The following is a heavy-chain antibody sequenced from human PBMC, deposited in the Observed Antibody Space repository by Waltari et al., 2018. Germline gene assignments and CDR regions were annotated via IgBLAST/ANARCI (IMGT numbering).Heavy chain of an antibody. CDR2: INPNSGGT. V-gene: IGHV1-2*06. Sequence: QVQLVQSGAEVKKPGASVKVSCKASGYTFTGYYMHWVRQAPGQGLEWMGRINPNSGGTNYAQKLQGRVTITADKSTSTAYMELSSLRSEDTAVYYCARDVLYDSSGYYPGGFDYWGQGTLVTVSS. J-gene: IGHJ4*02. CDR3: ARDVLYDSSGYYPGGFDY. D-gene: IGHD3-22*01. CDR1: GYTFTGYY.